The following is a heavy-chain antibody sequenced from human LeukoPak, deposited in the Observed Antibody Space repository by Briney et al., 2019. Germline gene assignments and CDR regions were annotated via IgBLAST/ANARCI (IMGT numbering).Heavy chain of an antibody. CDR2: ISAYNGNT. J-gene: IGHJ4*02. CDR1: GYTFTSYA. V-gene: IGHV1-18*01. CDR3: ARDEYYYDSSGYYAFDY. D-gene: IGHD3-22*01. Sequence: GASVKVSCKASGYTFTSYAMNWVRQAPGQGLEWMGWISAYNGNTNYAQKLQGRVTMTTDTSTSTAYMELRSLRSDDTAVYYCARDEYYYDSSGYYAFDYWGQGTLVTVSS.